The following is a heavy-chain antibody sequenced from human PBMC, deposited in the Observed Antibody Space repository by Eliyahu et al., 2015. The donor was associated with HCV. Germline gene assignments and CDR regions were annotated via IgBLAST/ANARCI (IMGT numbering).Heavy chain of an antibody. D-gene: IGHD3-3*01. V-gene: IGHV4-34*01. CDR1: GGSFSGNY. Sequence: QVQLQQWGAGLLKPSETLSLTCAVYGGSFSGNYWSWFRQPPGKGLGWIGEINHSGSINYNPSLKSRVTISIDTSKNQFSLKLSSVTAADTAVYYCAREPRITIFGVVISNGMDVWGQGTTVTVSS. CDR2: INHSGSI. CDR3: AREPRITIFGVVISNGMDV. J-gene: IGHJ6*02.